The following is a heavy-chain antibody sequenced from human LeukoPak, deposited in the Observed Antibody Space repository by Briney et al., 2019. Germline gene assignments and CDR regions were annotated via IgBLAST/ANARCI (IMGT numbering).Heavy chain of an antibody. CDR2: ISSDGSST. Sequence: PGGSLRLSCAASGFTLSRYWMHWVRQAPGKGLVWVSRISSDGSSTSYADSVKGRFTISRDNAKNTLYLQMNSLRAEDTAVYYCARGISRAAAGPSVWGQGTLVTVSS. V-gene: IGHV3-74*01. CDR1: GFTLSRYW. J-gene: IGHJ4*02. D-gene: IGHD6-13*01. CDR3: ARGISRAAAGPSV.